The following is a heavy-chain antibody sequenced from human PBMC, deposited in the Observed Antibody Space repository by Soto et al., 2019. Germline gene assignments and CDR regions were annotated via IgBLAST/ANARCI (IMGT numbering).Heavy chain of an antibody. V-gene: IGHV1-69*13. CDR2: IIPIFGTA. D-gene: IGHD3-10*01. Sequence: GASVKVSWKASGGTFSSYAISWVRQAPGQGLEWMGGIIPIFGTANYAQKFQGRVTITADESTSTAYMELSSLRSEDTAVYYCASGSGSYYEAGIDYWGQGTLVTVSS. CDR3: ASGSGSYYEAGIDY. CDR1: GGTFSSYA. J-gene: IGHJ4*02.